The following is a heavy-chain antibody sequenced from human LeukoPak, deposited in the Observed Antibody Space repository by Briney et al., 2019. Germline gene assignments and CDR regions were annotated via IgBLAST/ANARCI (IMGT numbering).Heavy chain of an antibody. J-gene: IGHJ3*01. D-gene: IGHD5-18*01. Sequence: ASVKVSCKASGSTFSAYYMHWVRQAPGQRLEWMGWINPNNDGTNYAQKFYGRVTMTWDTSISTAYMELNRLKSDDTALYYCARGGGWGDTDTFFFWGQGTMVTVSS. CDR2: INPNNDGT. CDR3: ARGGGWGDTDTFFF. V-gene: IGHV1-2*02. CDR1: GSTFSAYY.